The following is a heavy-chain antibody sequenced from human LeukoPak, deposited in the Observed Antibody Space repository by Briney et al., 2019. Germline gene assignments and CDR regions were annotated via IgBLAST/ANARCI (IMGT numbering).Heavy chain of an antibody. D-gene: IGHD2-15*01. CDR1: GCTVSGNN. CDR2: IYSGGST. Sequence: GSLRLPSPAPGCTVSGNNISWVRQAPGKELEWVSVIYSGGSTYYADSVKGRFTISRDNSKNTLYLQMNSLRAVDTAVYYCASQVVVAATVAFDIWGQGTMVTVSS. J-gene: IGHJ3*02. V-gene: IGHV3-53*01. CDR3: ASQVVVAATVAFDI.